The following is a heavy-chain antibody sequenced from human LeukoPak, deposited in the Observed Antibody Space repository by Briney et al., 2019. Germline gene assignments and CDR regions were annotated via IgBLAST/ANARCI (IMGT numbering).Heavy chain of an antibody. CDR1: GYTFTGHY. V-gene: IGHV1-2*06. Sequence: ASVKVSCKASGYTFTGHYMHWVRQAPGQGLEWMGRINPNSGGTNYAQKFQGRVTMTRDTSISTAYMELSRLRSDDTAVYYCAREERVAAAGSGVRYWGQGTLVTVSS. CDR2: INPNSGGT. D-gene: IGHD6-13*01. CDR3: AREERVAAAGSGVRY. J-gene: IGHJ4*02.